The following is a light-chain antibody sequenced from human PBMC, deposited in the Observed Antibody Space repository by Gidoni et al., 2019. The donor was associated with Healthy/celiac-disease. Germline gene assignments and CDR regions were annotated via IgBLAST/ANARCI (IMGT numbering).Light chain of an antibody. V-gene: IGKV1-16*01. Sequence: DIQMTQSPSSLSASVGDRVTITCRASQFISSYLAWFQQKPGKPPKSLIYAASVLQSGVPSRFSGSGSGTDYTLTISGLQPEDFATYYCQQYNSYPPAWTFGQGTKVELK. J-gene: IGKJ1*01. CDR3: QQYNSYPPAWT. CDR2: AAS. CDR1: QFISSY.